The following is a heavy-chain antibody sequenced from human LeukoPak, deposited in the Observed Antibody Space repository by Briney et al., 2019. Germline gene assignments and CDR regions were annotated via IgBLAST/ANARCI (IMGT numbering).Heavy chain of an antibody. CDR1: GFTFRRYD. CDR2: ISGSGGST. Sequence: PGGSLRLFCGACGFTFRRYDMMGVRQARGKGLEWGSAISGSGGSTYYADSVKRRFTIYRDNSKNTVYLQMNSLRAEDTAVYYCAKEDPSGWYDYWGQGTMVTVSS. CDR3: AKEDPSGWYDY. J-gene: IGHJ4*02. D-gene: IGHD6-19*01. V-gene: IGHV3-23*01.